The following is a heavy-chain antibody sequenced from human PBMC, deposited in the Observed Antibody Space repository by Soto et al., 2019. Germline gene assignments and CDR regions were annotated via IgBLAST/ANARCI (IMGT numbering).Heavy chain of an antibody. V-gene: IGHV3-30*18. J-gene: IGHJ1*01. D-gene: IGHD3-22*01. CDR3: AKAPYYYDSSGYYPPAEYFQH. CDR2: ISYDGSNK. Sequence: GGSLRLSCAASGFTFSIYGMHWVRHAPGKGLEWVAVISYDGSNKYYADSVKGRFTISRDNSKNTLYLQMNSLRAEDTAVYYCAKAPYYYDSSGYYPPAEYFQHWGQGTLVTVSS. CDR1: GFTFSIYG.